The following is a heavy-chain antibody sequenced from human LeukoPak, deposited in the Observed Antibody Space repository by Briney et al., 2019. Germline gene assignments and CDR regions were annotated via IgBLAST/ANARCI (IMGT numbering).Heavy chain of an antibody. CDR1: GFTFSSYS. D-gene: IGHD5-18*01. CDR2: ISSSSSYI. CDR3: ARARGYSYGFDY. V-gene: IGHV3-21*01. J-gene: IGHJ4*02. Sequence: WGSLRLSCAASGFTFSSYSMNWVRQAPGKGLEWVSSISSSSSYIYYADSVKGRFTISRDNAKNSLYLQMNSLRAEDTAVYYCARARGYSYGFDYWGQGTLVTVSS.